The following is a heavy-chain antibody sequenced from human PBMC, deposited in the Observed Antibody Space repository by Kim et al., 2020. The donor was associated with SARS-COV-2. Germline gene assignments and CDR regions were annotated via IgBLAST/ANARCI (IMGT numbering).Heavy chain of an antibody. J-gene: IGHJ4*02. V-gene: IGHV3-33*06. Sequence: YADSVNGPFTITRDNSKNTLYLQMNNLRAKDTAVYYCAKKYCSGSYWNYWGQGTLVTVYS. CDR3: AKKYCSGSYWNY. D-gene: IGHD3-10*01.